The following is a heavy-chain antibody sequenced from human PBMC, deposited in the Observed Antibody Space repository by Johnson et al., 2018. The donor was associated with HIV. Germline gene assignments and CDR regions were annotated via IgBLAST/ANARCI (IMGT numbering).Heavy chain of an antibody. CDR3: VTADRGSA. CDR2: INSDGSST. D-gene: IGHD1-26*01. Sequence: VQLVESGGGVVQPGGSLRLSCAASGFSFSSYWMHWVRQAPGKGLVWVSRINSDGSSTSYADSVKGRFTISRDNSKNTLYLQMNSLRDEDTAVYYCVTADRGSAWGQGTTVTVSS. CDR1: GFSFSSYW. J-gene: IGHJ3*01. V-gene: IGHV3-74*02.